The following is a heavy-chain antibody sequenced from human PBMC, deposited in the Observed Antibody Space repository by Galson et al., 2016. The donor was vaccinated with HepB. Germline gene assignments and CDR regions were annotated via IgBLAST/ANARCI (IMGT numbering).Heavy chain of an antibody. CDR3: ASPYYDTRPWAVNGFDL. J-gene: IGHJ3*01. V-gene: IGHV5-51*01. Sequence: QSGAEVKKPGESLKISCKGSGYTFSSYWIAWVRQTPGKGLEWMGLIYPADSDTRYSPSFQGQVTISVDKSITTAYLQWGGRKASDSAMYYCASPYYDTRPWAVNGFDLWGQGTMVTVSS. CDR2: IYPADSDT. D-gene: IGHD3-22*01. CDR1: GYTFSSYW.